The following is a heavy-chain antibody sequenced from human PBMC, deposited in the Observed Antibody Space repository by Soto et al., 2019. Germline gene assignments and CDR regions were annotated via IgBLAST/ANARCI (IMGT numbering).Heavy chain of an antibody. J-gene: IGHJ6*02. CDR3: ARDRSGETTVTTSRGGYYHRYGIDA. CDR1: GGSISSGDYY. Sequence: SETLSLTCTVSGGSISSGDYYWSWIRQPPGKGLEWIGYIYYSGSTYYNPSLKSRVSISVDTSKNQFSLKLSSVTAADTAVYYCARDRSGETTVTTSRGGYYHRYGIDASAQGTTVTVSS. D-gene: IGHD4-4*01. V-gene: IGHV4-30-4*01. CDR2: IYYSGST.